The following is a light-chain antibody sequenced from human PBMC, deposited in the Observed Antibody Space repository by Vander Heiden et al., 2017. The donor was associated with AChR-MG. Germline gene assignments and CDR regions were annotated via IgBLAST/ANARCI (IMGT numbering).Light chain of an antibody. CDR1: KLGEKY. CDR3: QAWDTSFVV. V-gene: IGLV3-1*01. Sequence: SIALTQALSVSVSPGQTASITCSGEKLGEKYASWYQQRPGQSPVLLIYEDIKRPSGIAERFSGSNSGNTATLTISGTQAMDEADYYCQAWDTSFVVFGGGTKLTVL. J-gene: IGLJ2*01. CDR2: EDI.